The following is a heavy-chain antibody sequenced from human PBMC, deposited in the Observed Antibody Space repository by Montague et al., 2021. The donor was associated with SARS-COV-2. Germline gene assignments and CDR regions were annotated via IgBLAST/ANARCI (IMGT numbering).Heavy chain of an antibody. CDR1: GFTFSSYA. Sequence: SLRLSCAASGFTFSSYAMHWVRQAPGKGLEWVAVISYDGSNKYYADSVKGRFTISRDNSKNTLYLQMNSLRAEDTAVYYCVRGEYDILTGYSSLANSYFDYWGQGTLVTVSS. CDR2: ISYDGSNK. J-gene: IGHJ4*02. CDR3: VRGEYDILTGYSSLANSYFDY. D-gene: IGHD3-9*01. V-gene: IGHV3-30-3*01.